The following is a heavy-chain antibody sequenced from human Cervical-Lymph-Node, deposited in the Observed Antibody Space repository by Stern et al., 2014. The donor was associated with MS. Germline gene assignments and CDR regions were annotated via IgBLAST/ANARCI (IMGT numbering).Heavy chain of an antibody. V-gene: IGHV1-69*01. J-gene: IGHJ3*02. Sequence: VQLVESGAEVRKPVSSVQVSCKTSGGTFNTYSISWVRQAPGQGLEWMGGIIPIFRATNYAQRFRDRVTITADESTNTVYMELSSLTPEDTAVYYCARDIPVRPGSHDALDIWGQGTVITVSS. CDR3: ARDIPVRPGSHDALDI. CDR1: GGTFNTYS. D-gene: IGHD6-19*01. CDR2: IIPIFRAT.